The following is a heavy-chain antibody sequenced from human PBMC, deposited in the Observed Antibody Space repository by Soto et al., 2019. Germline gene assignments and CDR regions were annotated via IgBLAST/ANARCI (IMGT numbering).Heavy chain of an antibody. J-gene: IGHJ4*02. D-gene: IGHD3-10*01. CDR3: ARWSGYGSGSSLDPFDY. Sequence: QVQLVQSGAEVKKPGSSVKVSCKASGGTFSSYAISWVRQAPGQGLEWMGGIIPIFGTANYAQKFQGRVTITADESTSTAYMELRSLRSEDTAVYYCARWSGYGSGSSLDPFDYWGQGTLVTVSS. CDR2: IIPIFGTA. V-gene: IGHV1-69*12. CDR1: GGTFSSYA.